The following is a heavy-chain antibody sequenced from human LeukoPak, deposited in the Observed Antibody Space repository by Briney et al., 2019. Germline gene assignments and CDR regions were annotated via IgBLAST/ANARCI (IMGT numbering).Heavy chain of an antibody. J-gene: IGHJ6*02. V-gene: IGHV3-11*05. CDR1: GFTFSDYY. D-gene: IGHD3-16*01. Sequence: GGSLRLSCAASGFTFSDYYMSWLRQAPGKGLEWVSYISSSSSYTNYADSVKGRFTISRDNAKNSLYLQMNSLRAEDTALYYCAKASGFDYYYGMDVWGQGTTVTVSS. CDR2: ISSSSSYT. CDR3: AKASGFDYYYGMDV.